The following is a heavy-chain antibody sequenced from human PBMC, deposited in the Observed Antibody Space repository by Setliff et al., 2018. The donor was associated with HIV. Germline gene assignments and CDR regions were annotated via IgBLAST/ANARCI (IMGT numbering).Heavy chain of an antibody. Sequence: ASVKVSCKASGGTFSTYAISWVRQAPGQGLEWMGGIIPIFGTANYDQRFQGRVTITADETTSTAYMELSSLRSEDTAVYFCARDPVSDSSATPYYFDYWGQGTLVTVSS. CDR2: IIPIFGTA. D-gene: IGHD2-21*02. J-gene: IGHJ4*02. V-gene: IGHV1-69*13. CDR1: GGTFSTYA. CDR3: ARDPVSDSSATPYYFDY.